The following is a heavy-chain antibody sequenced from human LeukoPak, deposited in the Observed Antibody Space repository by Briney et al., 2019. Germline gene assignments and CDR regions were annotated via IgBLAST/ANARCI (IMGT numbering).Heavy chain of an antibody. J-gene: IGHJ1*01. V-gene: IGHV3-23*01. D-gene: IGHD2-21*02. CDR2: ISGSGGST. Sequence: GGSLRLSCAASGFTFSSYAMSWVRQAPGKGLEWVSAISGSGGSTYYADSVKGRFTISRDNAKNSLYLQMNSLRAEDTALYYCARDCGGDCFQLGTEYFQHWGQGTLVTVSS. CDR3: ARDCGGDCFQLGTEYFQH. CDR1: GFTFSSYA.